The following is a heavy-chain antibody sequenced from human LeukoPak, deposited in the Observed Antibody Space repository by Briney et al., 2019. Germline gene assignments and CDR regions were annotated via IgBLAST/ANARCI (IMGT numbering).Heavy chain of an antibody. D-gene: IGHD3-22*01. J-gene: IGHJ2*01. CDR3: ARDATPDSSGYYYDPGWYFDL. CDR1: GYTFTGCY. CDR2: INPNSGGT. Sequence: ASVKVSCKASGYTFTGCYMHWVRQAPGQGLEWTGWINPNSGGTNYAQKFQGRVTMTRDTSISTAYMELSRLRSDDTAVYYCARDATPDSSGYYYDPGWYFDLWGRGTLVTVSS. V-gene: IGHV1-2*02.